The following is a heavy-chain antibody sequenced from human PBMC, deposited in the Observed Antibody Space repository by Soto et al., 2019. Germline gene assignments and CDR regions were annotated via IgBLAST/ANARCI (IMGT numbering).Heavy chain of an antibody. J-gene: IGHJ4*02. V-gene: IGHV3-30*18. CDR3: AKDHDYKWSGLDY. Sequence: QVQLVESGGGVVQPGRSLRLSCAASGFTFSSYGMHWVRQAPGKGLEWVAVITYDGSNKYYADTVKGRFTISRDNSKNTLYLQMNSLRAEDTALYYCAKDHDYKWSGLDYWGQGTLVTVSS. D-gene: IGHD1-20*01. CDR1: GFTFSSYG. CDR2: ITYDGSNK.